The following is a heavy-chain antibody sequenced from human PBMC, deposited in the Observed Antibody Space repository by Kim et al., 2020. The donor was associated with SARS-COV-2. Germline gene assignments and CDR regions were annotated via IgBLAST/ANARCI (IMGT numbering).Heavy chain of an antibody. CDR3: AREAAGYSSSRIDY. D-gene: IGHD6-13*01. J-gene: IGHJ4*02. V-gene: IGHV3-48*02. Sequence: DSGKGRFTISRDNAKNSLYLQKNSLRDEDTAVYYCAREAAGYSSSRIDYWGQGTLVTVSS.